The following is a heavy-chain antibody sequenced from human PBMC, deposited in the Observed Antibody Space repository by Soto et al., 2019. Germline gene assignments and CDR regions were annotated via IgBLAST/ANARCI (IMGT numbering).Heavy chain of an antibody. D-gene: IGHD6-13*01. CDR3: TRDASRDSSARGWFDP. Sequence: GGSLRLSCAASGFTFRSFTMNWVRQAPGKGLEWVSTISSNSAYIYYTDALRGRFTISRDNVKNSLHLQMNSLRAEDTAVYYCTRDASRDSSARGWFDPWGPGTLVTVSS. CDR1: GFTFRSFT. J-gene: IGHJ5*02. V-gene: IGHV3-21*01. CDR2: ISSNSAYI.